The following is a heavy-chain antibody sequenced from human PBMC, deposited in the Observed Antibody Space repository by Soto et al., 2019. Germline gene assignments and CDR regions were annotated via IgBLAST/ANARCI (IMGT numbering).Heavy chain of an antibody. CDR1: GGTFSSYA. CDR2: IIPIFGTA. CDR3: ARDLNLVDFWAGYFLYYYGMDV. D-gene: IGHD3-3*01. J-gene: IGHJ6*02. V-gene: IGHV1-69*01. Sequence: QVQLVQSGAEVKKPGSSVKVSCKASGGTFSSYAISWVRQAPGQGLEWMGGIIPIFGTANYAQKFQGRVTITADESTSTAYMELSSLSSEDTAVYYCARDLNLVDFWAGYFLYYYGMDVWGQGTTVTVSS.